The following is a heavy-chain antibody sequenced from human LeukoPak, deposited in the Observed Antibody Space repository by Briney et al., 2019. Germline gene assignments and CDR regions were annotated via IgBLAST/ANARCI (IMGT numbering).Heavy chain of an antibody. CDR3: ARARATYSASSL. CDR2: ISAYNGNT. Sequence: ASVKVSCKASGYTFTSYGISWVRQAPGQGLEWMGWISAYNGNTNYAQKHQGRVTMTTDTSTSTAYMELRSLRSDDTAVYYCARARATYSASSLWGQGTLVTVSS. D-gene: IGHD1-26*01. V-gene: IGHV1-18*01. J-gene: IGHJ4*02. CDR1: GYTFTSYG.